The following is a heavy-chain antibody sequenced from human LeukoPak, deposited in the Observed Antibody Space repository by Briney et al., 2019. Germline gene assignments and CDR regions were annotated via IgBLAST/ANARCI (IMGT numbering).Heavy chain of an antibody. J-gene: IGHJ4*02. D-gene: IGHD1-1*01. CDR2: ISSSSSYI. CDR1: GFTFSSYS. Sequence: ESGGSLRLSCAASGFTFSSYSMNWVRQAPGKGLEWVSSISSSSSYIYYADSVKGRFTISRDNAKNSLYLQMNSLRAEDTAVYYCARDLKLQGLNGEFDYWGQGTLVTVSS. CDR3: ARDLKLQGLNGEFDY. V-gene: IGHV3-21*01.